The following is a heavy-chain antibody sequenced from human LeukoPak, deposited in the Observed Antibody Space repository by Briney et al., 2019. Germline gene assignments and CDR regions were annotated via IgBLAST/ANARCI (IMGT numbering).Heavy chain of an antibody. J-gene: IGHJ4*02. CDR3: AVGYYGSGSYSY. Sequence: ASVKVSCKASGYTFTSYDINWVRQATGQGLEWMGWMNPNSGNTGYAQKFQGRVTMTRNTSISTAYMELSSLRSEETAVYYCAVGYYGSGSYSYWGQGTLVTVSS. CDR1: GYTFTSYD. CDR2: MNPNSGNT. V-gene: IGHV1-8*01. D-gene: IGHD3-10*01.